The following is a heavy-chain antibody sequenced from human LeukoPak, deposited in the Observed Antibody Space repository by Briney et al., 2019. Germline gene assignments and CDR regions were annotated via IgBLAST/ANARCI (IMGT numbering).Heavy chain of an antibody. J-gene: IGHJ4*02. V-gene: IGHV3-23*01. CDR1: GFTFSSYA. D-gene: IGHD1-26*01. CDR3: AKDVGKWESLHFFDY. CDR2: ISGSGAST. Sequence: PGGSLRLSCAASGFTFSSYAMSWVRQAPGKGLEWISGISGSGASTYYADSVTSRFTISRDNSRNTLYLQMNSLRGDDTAVYYCAKDVGKWESLHFFDYWGQGTLVTVSS.